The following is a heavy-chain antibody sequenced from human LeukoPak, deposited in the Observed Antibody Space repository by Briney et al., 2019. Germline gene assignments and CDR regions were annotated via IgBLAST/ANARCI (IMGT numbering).Heavy chain of an antibody. Sequence: GGSLRLSCAASGLTFSSHAMNWVRQAPGKGLEWVSAISGSGGSTYYADSVKGRFTISRDNSKNTLYVQMNSLRAEDTAIYYCAKVMAVAARRGNIDYWGQGTLVTVSS. CDR3: AKVMAVAARRGNIDY. CDR2: ISGSGGST. D-gene: IGHD6-19*01. V-gene: IGHV3-23*01. J-gene: IGHJ4*02. CDR1: GLTFSSHA.